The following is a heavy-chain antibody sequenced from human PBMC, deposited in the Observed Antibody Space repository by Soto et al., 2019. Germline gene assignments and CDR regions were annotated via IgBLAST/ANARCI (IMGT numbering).Heavy chain of an antibody. J-gene: IGHJ4*02. Sequence: QVQLVESGGGVVQPGTSLRLSCVGSGFTFRSYVIHWVRQAPGKGLEWVALTSYDGSNKYYDDSVKGRFTISRNNSRNTVDLQMDSLILEDTALYYCTRWGTTGGLDVWGQGTLVSVSS. CDR3: TRWGTTGGLDV. D-gene: IGHD3-16*01. V-gene: IGHV3-30*19. CDR1: GFTFRSYV. CDR2: TSYDGSNK.